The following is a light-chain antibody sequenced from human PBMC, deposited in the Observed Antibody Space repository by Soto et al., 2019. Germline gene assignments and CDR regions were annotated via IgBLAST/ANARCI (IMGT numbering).Light chain of an antibody. CDR2: AAS. Sequence: DIQMTQSPPSLSASLGDTVAITCRASQTIRNYLNWYQHKPGKAPELLIYAASSLQSGVPSRFSGSGSGTDFTLTISSLEPEDSATYYCQQTYTTPTWTFGQGTKVEIK. V-gene: IGKV1-39*01. CDR1: QTIRNY. CDR3: QQTYTTPTWT. J-gene: IGKJ1*01.